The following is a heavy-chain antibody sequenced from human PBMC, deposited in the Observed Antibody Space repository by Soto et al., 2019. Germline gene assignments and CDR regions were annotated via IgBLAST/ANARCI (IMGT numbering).Heavy chain of an antibody. CDR1: GXTFASYG. V-gene: IGHV1-18*01. CDR3: ARITMIVGTLAY. J-gene: IGHJ4*02. Sequence: ASVKVSCKASGXTFASYGISWVRQAPGQGLEWMGWISAYNGNTNYAQKLQGRVTMTTDTSTSTAYMELRSLRSDDTAVYYCARITMIVGTLAYWGQGTLVTVSS. D-gene: IGHD3-22*01. CDR2: ISAYNGNT.